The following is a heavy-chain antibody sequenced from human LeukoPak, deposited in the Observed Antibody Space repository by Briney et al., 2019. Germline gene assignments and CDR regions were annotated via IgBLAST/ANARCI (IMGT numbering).Heavy chain of an antibody. CDR1: GFTFSSYA. V-gene: IGHV3-23*01. D-gene: IGHD6-19*01. Sequence: GGSLRLSCAASGFTFSSYAMSWVRQAPGKGLEWVSVISGSGVSTYYADSVKGRFTISRDNSKNTLYLQMNSLRAEDTAVYYCANRLHYSSWTWFDPWGQGTLVTVSS. J-gene: IGHJ5*02. CDR3: ANRLHYSSWTWFDP. CDR2: ISGSGVST.